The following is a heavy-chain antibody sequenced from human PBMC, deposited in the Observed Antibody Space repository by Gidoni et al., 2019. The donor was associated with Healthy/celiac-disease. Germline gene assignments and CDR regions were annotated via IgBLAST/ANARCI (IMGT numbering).Heavy chain of an antibody. D-gene: IGHD3-9*01. Sequence: QITLKESGPTLVKPTQTLTLTCTFSGFSLSTSGVGVGWIRQPPGKALEWLALIYWNDDKRYSPSLKSRLTITKDTSKNQVVLTMTNMDPVDTATYYCAHSRLYYDILTGYYNANWFDPWGQGTLVTVSS. CDR3: AHSRLYYDILTGYYNANWFDP. CDR1: GFSLSTSGVG. V-gene: IGHV2-5*01. J-gene: IGHJ5*02. CDR2: IYWNDDK.